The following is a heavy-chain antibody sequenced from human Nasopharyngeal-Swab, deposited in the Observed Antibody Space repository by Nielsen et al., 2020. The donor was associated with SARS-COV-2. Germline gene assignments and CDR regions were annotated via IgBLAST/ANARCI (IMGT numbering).Heavy chain of an antibody. Sequence: SETLSLTCTVSGGSISSGDHYWSWIRQPPGKGLQWIGYIHYIGRTNYNPSLKSRVTISVDTSKNQFSLKLSSVTAADTAVYYCARGPPTYCGSHCSLDYWGQGTLATVSS. D-gene: IGHD2-21*02. J-gene: IGHJ4*02. CDR1: GGSISSGDHY. V-gene: IGHV4-30-4*01. CDR3: ARGPPTYCGSHCSLDY. CDR2: IHYIGRT.